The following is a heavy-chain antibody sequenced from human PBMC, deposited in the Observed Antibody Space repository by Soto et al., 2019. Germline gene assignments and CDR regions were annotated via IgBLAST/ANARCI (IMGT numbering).Heavy chain of an antibody. D-gene: IGHD5-18*01. V-gene: IGHV1-46*01. J-gene: IGHJ4*02. CDR1: GYTFTHYY. CDR3: ATSVRSAMAFDY. Sequence: QVQLVQSGAEVKKPGASVRVSCKASGYTFTHYYIHWVRQAPGQGLEWMAIINPNGGITPYAQKVRAGVSMTRDTASSTVYLELSRVRSEDSAVYCCATSVRSAMAFDYWGQGTLVSVSS. CDR2: INPNGGIT.